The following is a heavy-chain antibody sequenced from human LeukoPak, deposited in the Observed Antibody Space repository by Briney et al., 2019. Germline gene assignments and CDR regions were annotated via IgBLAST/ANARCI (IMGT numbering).Heavy chain of an antibody. V-gene: IGHV3-7*03. J-gene: IGHJ4*02. CDR3: ARDKGDYDTSGSLFIF. CDR2: IKQDGSET. Sequence: GGSLRLSCAASGFTFSRYWMSWVRQTPRKGLEWVANIKQDGSETYYVDSMKGRFTISRDNAKNPLYLQMNSLRAEDTAVYYCARDKGDYDTSGSLFIFGGRGTLVTVSS. D-gene: IGHD3-22*01. CDR1: GFTFSRYW.